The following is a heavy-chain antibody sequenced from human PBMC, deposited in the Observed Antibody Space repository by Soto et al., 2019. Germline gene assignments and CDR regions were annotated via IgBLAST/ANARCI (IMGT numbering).Heavy chain of an antibody. J-gene: IGHJ4*02. CDR2: ISSTSRTT. V-gene: IGHV3-48*02. CDR3: ARDHLSAAGFDY. D-gene: IGHD6-13*01. Sequence: PGGSLRLSCAASGFTFSTYSMNWVRQAPGKGLEWVSYISSTSRTTYYADSVKGRFTLSRDNAKNSLYLQMNSLRDEDTAVYYCARDHLSAAGFDYWGQGTLVTVSS. CDR1: GFTFSTYS.